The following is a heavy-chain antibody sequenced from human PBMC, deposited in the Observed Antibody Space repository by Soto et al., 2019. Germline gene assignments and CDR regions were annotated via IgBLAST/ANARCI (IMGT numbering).Heavy chain of an antibody. CDR3: AGEYNDFWSGYYQLDY. CDR1: GGSISSYY. CDR2: IYTSGST. D-gene: IGHD3-3*01. Sequence: KTSETLSLTCTVSGGSISSYYWSWIRQPAGKGLEWIGRIYTSGSTNYNPSLKSRVTMSVDTSKNQFSLKLSSVTAADTAVYYCAGEYNDFWSGYYQLDYWGQGTLVTVSS. J-gene: IGHJ4*02. V-gene: IGHV4-4*07.